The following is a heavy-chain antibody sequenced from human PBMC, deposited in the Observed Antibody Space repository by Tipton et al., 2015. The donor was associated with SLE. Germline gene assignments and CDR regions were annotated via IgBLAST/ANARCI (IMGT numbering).Heavy chain of an antibody. CDR2: ISGSGGST. J-gene: IGHJ4*02. CDR3: AKDHSGYDCFDY. V-gene: IGHV3-23*01. D-gene: IGHD5-12*01. Sequence: GSLRLSCAASGFTFSSYAMSWVRQAPGKGLEWVSAISGSGGSTYYADSVKGRFTISRDNSKNTLYLQMNSLRAEDTAVYYCAKDHSGYDCFDYWGQGTLVTVSS. CDR1: GFTFSSYA.